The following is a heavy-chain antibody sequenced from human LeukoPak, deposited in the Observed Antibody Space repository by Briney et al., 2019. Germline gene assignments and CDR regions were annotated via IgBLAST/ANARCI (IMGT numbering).Heavy chain of an antibody. D-gene: IGHD1-1*01. CDR2: ISHDGSNK. J-gene: IGHJ6*02. V-gene: IGHV3-30*04. CDR3: AREEDATGYYYYYYGMDV. Sequence: PGGSLRLSCAASGFIFSSHAMHWVRQAPGKGLEWVAVISHDGSNKYYADSVKGRFTISRDNSKNTLYLQMNSLRAEDTAVYYCAREEDATGYYYYYYGMDVWGQGTTVTVSS. CDR1: GFIFSSHA.